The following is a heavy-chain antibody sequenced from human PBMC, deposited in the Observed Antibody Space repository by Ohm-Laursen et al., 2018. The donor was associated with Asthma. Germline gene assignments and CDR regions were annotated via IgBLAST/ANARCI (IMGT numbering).Heavy chain of an antibody. Sequence: SSLRLSCAASGFSFSSHWMNWGRQAPGKGLEWVAVISYDGSNKYYADSVKGRFTISRDNSKNTLYLQMNSLRAEDTAVYYCAKDSPYDFWSGYYTGYFDYWGQGTLVTVSS. CDR3: AKDSPYDFWSGYYTGYFDY. CDR1: GFSFSSHW. D-gene: IGHD3-3*01. V-gene: IGHV3-30*18. CDR2: ISYDGSNK. J-gene: IGHJ4*02.